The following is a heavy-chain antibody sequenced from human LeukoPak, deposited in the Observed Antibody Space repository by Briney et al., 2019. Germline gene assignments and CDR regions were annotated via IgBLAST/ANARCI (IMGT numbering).Heavy chain of an antibody. CDR1: GFTVSSNY. V-gene: IGHV3-53*01. D-gene: IGHD2-21*02. Sequence: GGSLRLSCAASGFTVSSNYMSWVRQAPGKGLEWVSVIYSGGSTYYADSVKGRFTISRDNSKNTLYLQMNSLRAEDTAVYYCARSKTHCGGDCYWAFDYWGQGTLVTVSS. J-gene: IGHJ4*02. CDR2: IYSGGST. CDR3: ARSKTHCGGDCYWAFDY.